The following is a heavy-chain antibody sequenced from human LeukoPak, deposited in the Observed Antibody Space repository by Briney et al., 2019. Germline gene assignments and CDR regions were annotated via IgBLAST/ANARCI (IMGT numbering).Heavy chain of an antibody. CDR1: GFTFSSYG. V-gene: IGHV3-33*01. CDR2: IWYDGSNK. Sequence: GGSLRLSCATSGFTFSSYGMHWVRQAPGKGLEWVALIWYDGSNKYYADSVKGRLTISRDNSNNTLYLQMNSLRAEDTAVYYCARVSCSSTSCPLPYYWGQGTLVTVS. CDR3: ARVSCSSTSCPLPYY. J-gene: IGHJ4*02. D-gene: IGHD2-2*01.